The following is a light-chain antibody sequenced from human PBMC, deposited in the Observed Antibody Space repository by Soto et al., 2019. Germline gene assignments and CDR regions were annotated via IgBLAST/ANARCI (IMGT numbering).Light chain of an antibody. J-gene: IGLJ1*01. CDR3: CSYAGTYTFV. CDR1: SSDVGAFNY. Sequence: QSVLAQPRSVSGSPGQSVIISCTGTSSDVGAFNYVSWYQHHPGKAPKLMIYDVSKRPSGVPARFSGSKSGNTASLTISGLQAEDEADYFCCSYAGTYTFVFGTGTKVTVL. V-gene: IGLV2-11*01. CDR2: DVS.